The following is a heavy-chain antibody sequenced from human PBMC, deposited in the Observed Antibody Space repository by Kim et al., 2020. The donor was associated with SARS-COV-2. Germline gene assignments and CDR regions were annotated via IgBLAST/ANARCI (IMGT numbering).Heavy chain of an antibody. D-gene: IGHD3-22*01. CDR2: VY. V-gene: IGHV4-61*05. CDR1: GGSISNSFNY. Sequence: SETLSLSCTVSGGSISNSFNYWGWIRQRPGKGLEWIGSVYDSPSLKSRVTVSVDTSKNQFSLKVTSVTAADTAVYFCARLPHDSSGYVDCWGQGILVTVSS. CDR3: ARLPHDSSGYVDC. J-gene: IGHJ4*02.